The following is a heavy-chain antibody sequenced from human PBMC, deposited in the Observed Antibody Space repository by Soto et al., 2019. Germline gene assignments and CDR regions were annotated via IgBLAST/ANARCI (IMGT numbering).Heavy chain of an antibody. CDR2: IYYSGST. CDR1: GGSISSSSYY. Sequence: PSETLSLTCTVSGGSISSSSYYWGWIRQPPGKGLEWIGSIYYSGSTYYNPSLKSRVTISVDTSKNQFSLKLSSVTAADTAVYYCARHQSTFGGLALFGPWGQGTLVTVSS. CDR3: ARHQSTFGGLALFGP. V-gene: IGHV4-39*01. D-gene: IGHD3-16*01. J-gene: IGHJ5*02.